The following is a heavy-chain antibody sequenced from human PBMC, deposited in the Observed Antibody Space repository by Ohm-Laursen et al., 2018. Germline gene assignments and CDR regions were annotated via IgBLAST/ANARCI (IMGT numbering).Heavy chain of an antibody. CDR3: ARRESSLEAFDV. Sequence: ESLKISCKGSGYSLTSYWIGWVRQMPGKGLEWMGIIYPGDAESRYSPSFQGQVIMSVDKSINTAYLLWSSLKASDTAMFYCARRESSLEAFDVWGQGTAVTVSS. J-gene: IGHJ3*01. CDR1: GYSLTSYW. D-gene: IGHD3-3*01. CDR2: IYPGDAES. V-gene: IGHV5-51*01.